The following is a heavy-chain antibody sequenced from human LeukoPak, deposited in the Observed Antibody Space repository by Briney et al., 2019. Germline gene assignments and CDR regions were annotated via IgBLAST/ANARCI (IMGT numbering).Heavy chain of an antibody. Sequence: SETLSLTCTVSGGSISSSSYYWGWIRHPPGKGLEWIGSIYYSGSTYYNPSLKSRVTISVDTSKNQFSLKLSSVTAADTAVYYCARGSGSYRYMDVWGKGTTVTVSS. V-gene: IGHV4-39*07. CDR2: IYYSGST. CDR3: ARGSGSYRYMDV. D-gene: IGHD3-10*01. J-gene: IGHJ6*03. CDR1: GGSISSSSYY.